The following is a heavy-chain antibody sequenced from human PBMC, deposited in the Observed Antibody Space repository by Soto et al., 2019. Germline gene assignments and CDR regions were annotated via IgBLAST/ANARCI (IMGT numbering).Heavy chain of an antibody. J-gene: IGHJ6*02. Sequence: SVKVSCKASGGTFSSYAISWVRQAPGQGLEWMGGIIPIFGTANYAQKFQGRVTITADESTSTAYMELSSLRSEDTAVYYCARDGSSTGTVIHYYYYGMDVWGQGTTVTVSS. CDR2: IIPIFGTA. V-gene: IGHV1-69*13. CDR1: GGTFSSYA. CDR3: ARDGSSTGTVIHYYYYGMDV. D-gene: IGHD1-1*01.